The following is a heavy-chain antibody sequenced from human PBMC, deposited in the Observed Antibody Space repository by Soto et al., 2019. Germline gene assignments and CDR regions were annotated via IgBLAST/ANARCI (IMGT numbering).Heavy chain of an antibody. V-gene: IGHV1-69*06. D-gene: IGHD5-12*01. J-gene: IGHJ6*02. CDR3: ARGTTSLGYENYYYGLDV. CDR2: IIPIFGTA. CDR1: RVSFNSYA. Sequence: GPSVNVSCKAFRVSFNSYAIFLLPHSHGQGLEWMGGIIPIFGTANYAQKFQGRVTITADKSTSTAYMELSSLRSEDTAVYYCARGTTSLGYENYYYGLDVWGQGLTLTVSS.